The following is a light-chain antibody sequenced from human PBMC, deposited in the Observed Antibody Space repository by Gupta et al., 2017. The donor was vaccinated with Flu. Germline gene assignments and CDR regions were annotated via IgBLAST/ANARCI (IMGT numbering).Light chain of an antibody. J-gene: IGLJ3*02. V-gene: IGLV4-60*03. CDR3: ETWDTNTRV. CDR1: SAHSSYI. Sequence: QPALPQSSSPSASLCSPVKLTCILSSAHSSYIIAWHQQQPGKAPRYLMKLEGSGSYNKGSGVPDRFSGSSSGADRNLTISNLQSEDEADYYCETWDTNTRVFGGGTKLTVL. CDR2: LEGSGSY.